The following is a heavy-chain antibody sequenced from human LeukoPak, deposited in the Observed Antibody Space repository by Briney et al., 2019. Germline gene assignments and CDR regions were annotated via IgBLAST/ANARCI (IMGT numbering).Heavy chain of an antibody. V-gene: IGHV4-38-2*02. CDR3: AREHYSILRSNYYYMDV. Sequence: SETLSLTCTVSGYSISSGYYWGCIRQPPGKGLEWIGEINHSGSTNYNPSLKSRVTISVDTSKNQFSLKLSSVTVADTAVYYCAREHYSILRSNYYYMDVWGKGTTVTVSS. J-gene: IGHJ6*03. CDR2: INHSGST. CDR1: GYSISSGYY. D-gene: IGHD4-11*01.